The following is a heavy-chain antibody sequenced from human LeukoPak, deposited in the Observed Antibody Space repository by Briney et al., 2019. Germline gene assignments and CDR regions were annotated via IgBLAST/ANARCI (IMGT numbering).Heavy chain of an antibody. J-gene: IGHJ6*03. CDR3: ARDPYSGSYGNYYYYFMDV. V-gene: IGHV3-21*01. Sequence: PGGSLRLSCAASGFTFDDNGMSWVRQAPGKGLEWVSSITSGSSYIYYADSVKGRFTISRDNAKNSLYLQMNSLRAEDTAVYYCARDPYSGSYGNYYYYFMDVWGKGTTVTISS. D-gene: IGHD1-26*01. CDR1: GFTFDDNG. CDR2: ITSGSSYI.